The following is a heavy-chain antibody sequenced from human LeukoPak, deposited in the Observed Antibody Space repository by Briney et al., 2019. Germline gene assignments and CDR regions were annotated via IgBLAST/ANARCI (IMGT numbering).Heavy chain of an antibody. J-gene: IGHJ6*02. Sequence: GGSLRLSCSASGFTFSSYVMHWVRQAPGKGLEYVSAISSNGGSTYYADSVKGRFTISRDNAKNTLYLHMYSLRVEDTAVSYCLEGHGGGTYSGYDLSRSYYGMDVWGQGTTVTVSS. D-gene: IGHD5-12*01. CDR1: GFTFSSYV. CDR3: LEGHGGGTYSGYDLSRSYYGMDV. V-gene: IGHV3-64D*06. CDR2: ISSNGGST.